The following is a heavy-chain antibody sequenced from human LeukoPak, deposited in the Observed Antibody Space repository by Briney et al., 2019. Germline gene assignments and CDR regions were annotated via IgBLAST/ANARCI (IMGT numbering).Heavy chain of an antibody. CDR1: GFTFSSYA. V-gene: IGHV3-23*01. CDR2: ISGSGGST. J-gene: IGHJ4*02. Sequence: GGSLRLSCAASGFTFSSYAMSWVRQAPGKGLEWVSAISGSGGSTYYADSVKGRFTISRDNSKNTLYLQMNSLRAEDTAVYYCAKVRYSRNIGHLFRLNIRGSSSPPYWGQGTLVTVSS. CDR3: AKVRYSRNIGHLFRLNIRGSSSPPY. D-gene: IGHD6-6*01.